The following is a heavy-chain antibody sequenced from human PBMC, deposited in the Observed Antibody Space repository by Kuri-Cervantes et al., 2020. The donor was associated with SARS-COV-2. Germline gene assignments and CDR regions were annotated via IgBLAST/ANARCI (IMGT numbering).Heavy chain of an antibody. CDR2: IRYDGSNK. CDR3: ARRPGTTQAGAKQTWVFYFDY. V-gene: IGHV3-30*02. D-gene: IGHD1-1*01. Sequence: GESLKISCAASGFTFSSYGMHWVRQAPGKGLEWVAFIRYDGSNKYYADSVKGRFTISRDNSKNTLYLQMNSLRAEDTAVYYCARRPGTTQAGAKQTWVFYFDYWGQGTLVTVSS. CDR1: GFTFSSYG. J-gene: IGHJ4*02.